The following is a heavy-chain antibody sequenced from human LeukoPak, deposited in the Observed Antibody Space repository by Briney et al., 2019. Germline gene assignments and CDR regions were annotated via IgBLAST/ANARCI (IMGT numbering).Heavy chain of an antibody. CDR1: GGSFSGYY. Sequence: PSETLSLTCAVYGGSFSGYYWSWIRQPPGKGLEWIGEINHSGSTNYNPSLKSRVTISVDTSKNQFSLKLSSVTAADTAVYYCARGFYDFWSGYFPPAFDYWGQGTLVTVS. D-gene: IGHD3-3*01. CDR3: ARGFYDFWSGYFPPAFDY. CDR2: INHSGST. V-gene: IGHV4-34*01. J-gene: IGHJ4*02.